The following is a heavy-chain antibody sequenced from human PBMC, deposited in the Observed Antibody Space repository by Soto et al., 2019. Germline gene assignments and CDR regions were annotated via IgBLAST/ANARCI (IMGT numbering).Heavy chain of an antibody. CDR3: ATSRTIISAFDY. V-gene: IGHV4-59*08. CDR2: IYYSGST. J-gene: IGHJ4*02. D-gene: IGHD3-10*01. Sequence: PSETLSLTCTVSGGSISSYYWSWIRQPPGKGLEWIGYIYYSGSTNYNPSLKSRVTISVDTSKNQFSLKLSSVTAADTAVYYCATSRTIISAFDYWGQGTLVTVS. CDR1: GGSISSYY.